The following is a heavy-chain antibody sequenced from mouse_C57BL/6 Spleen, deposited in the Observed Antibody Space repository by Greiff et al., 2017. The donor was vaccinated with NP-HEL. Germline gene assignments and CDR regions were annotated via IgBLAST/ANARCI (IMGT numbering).Heavy chain of an antibody. D-gene: IGHD1-1*01. CDR2: IYPGDGDT. CDR1: GYAFSSSW. V-gene: IGHV1-82*01. CDR3: ARGITTGGPLDY. Sequence: QVQLQQSGPELVKPGASVKISCKASGYAFSSSWMNWVKQRPGKGLEWIGRIYPGDGDTNYNGKFKGKATLTADKSSSTAYMQLSSLTSEDSAVYFCARGITTGGPLDYWGQGTTLTVSS. J-gene: IGHJ2*01.